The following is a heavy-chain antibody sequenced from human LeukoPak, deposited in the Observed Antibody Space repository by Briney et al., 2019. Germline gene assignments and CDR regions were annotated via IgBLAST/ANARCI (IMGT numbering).Heavy chain of an antibody. J-gene: IGHJ5*02. Sequence: GESLKIPCKGSGYSFTSYWIGWVRQMPGKGLEGMGIIYPGDSDTRYSPSFQDQVTISADKSISTAYLQWSSLKASETAMYYCARSSGVTWFAPWGQGTLVTVSS. CDR3: ARSSGVTWFAP. CDR2: IYPGDSDT. CDR1: GYSFTSYW. D-gene: IGHD3-3*01. V-gene: IGHV5-51*01.